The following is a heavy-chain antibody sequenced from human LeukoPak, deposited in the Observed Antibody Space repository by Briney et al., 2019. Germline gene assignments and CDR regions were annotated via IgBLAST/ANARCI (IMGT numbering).Heavy chain of an antibody. CDR2: ISAYNGNT. V-gene: IGHV1-18*01. Sequence: ASVKVSCKASGYTFTSYGISWVRQAPGQGLEWMGWISAYNGNTNYAQKLQGRVTMTTDTSTSTAYMELRSLRSDDPAVYYCARILDYYGSGSTFDCWGQGTLVTVSS. CDR3: ARILDYYGSGSTFDC. J-gene: IGHJ4*02. CDR1: GYTFTSYG. D-gene: IGHD3-10*01.